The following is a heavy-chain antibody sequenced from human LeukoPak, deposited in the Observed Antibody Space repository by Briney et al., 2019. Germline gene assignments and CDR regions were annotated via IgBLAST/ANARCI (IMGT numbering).Heavy chain of an antibody. J-gene: IGHJ4*02. CDR2: IYYSGST. D-gene: IGHD5-18*01. CDR1: GGSISSGGYY. CDR3: AGDYAAMDARIFDY. V-gene: IGHV4-31*03. Sequence: SETLSLTCTVSGGSISSGGYYWSWIRQHPGKGLEWIGYIYYSGSTYYNPSLKSRVTISVDTSKNQFSLKLSSVTAADTAVYYCAGDYAAMDARIFDYWGQGTLVTVSS.